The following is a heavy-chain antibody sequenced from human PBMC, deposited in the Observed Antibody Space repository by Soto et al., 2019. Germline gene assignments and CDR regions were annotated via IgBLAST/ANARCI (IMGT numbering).Heavy chain of an antibody. J-gene: IGHJ3*02. CDR1: GFCLSGYY. CDR3: AKATATTGGAFDI. D-gene: IGHD1-1*01. Sequence: GTLRLSCAVSGFCLSGYYMSWVRQAPGKGLEWVSSIIVSGSTYYEVSVKSRVTISIDRSKNNVYLQLNSLTAGDTAVYYCAKATATTGGAFDICGQGTMVTVSS. V-gene: IGHV3-23*01. CDR2: IIVSGST.